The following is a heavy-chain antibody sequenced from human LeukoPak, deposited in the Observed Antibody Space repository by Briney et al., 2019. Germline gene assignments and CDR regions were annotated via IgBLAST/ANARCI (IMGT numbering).Heavy chain of an antibody. CDR2: INAGNVNT. J-gene: IGHJ4*02. V-gene: IGHV1-3*01. Sequence: ASVKVSCKASGYTFTSYAMHWVRQAPGQRLEWMGWINAGNVNTKYSQKFQGRVTITRDTSASTAYMELSSLRSEDTAVYYCARDPIGSSWPYYFDYWGQGTLVTVSS. CDR3: ARDPIGSSWPYYFDY. CDR1: GYTFTSYA. D-gene: IGHD6-13*01.